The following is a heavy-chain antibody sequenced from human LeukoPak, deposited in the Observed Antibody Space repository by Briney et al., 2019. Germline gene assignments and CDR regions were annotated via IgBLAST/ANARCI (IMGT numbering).Heavy chain of an antibody. Sequence: GGSLRLSCAASGFTFSSSPMNWVRQAPGKGLEWVSYISSSSTIYYADSVKGRFTISRDNAKNSLYLQMNSLRVEDTAVYYCARSGDYWGQGTLVPVSS. J-gene: IGHJ4*02. CDR1: GFTFSSSP. CDR3: ARSGDY. CDR2: ISSSSTI. V-gene: IGHV3-48*01.